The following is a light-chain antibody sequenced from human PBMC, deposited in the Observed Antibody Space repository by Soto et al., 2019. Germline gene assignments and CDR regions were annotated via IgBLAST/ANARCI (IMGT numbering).Light chain of an antibody. CDR2: AAS. V-gene: IGKV1-39*01. CDR1: QSISSY. J-gene: IGKJ2*01. CDR3: QQSYSTFMYT. Sequence: DIQMTQSPSSLSASVGDRVTITCRASQSISSYLNWYQQKPGKAPKLLIYAASSLQSGVPSRFSGSGSVTDFTLTISSLQPEDFATYYCQQSYSTFMYTFGQGTKLEIK.